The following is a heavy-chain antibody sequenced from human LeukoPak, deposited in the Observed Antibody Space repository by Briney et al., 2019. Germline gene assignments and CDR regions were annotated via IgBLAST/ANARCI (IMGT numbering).Heavy chain of an antibody. CDR1: GGSISSSNW. D-gene: IGHD6-13*01. CDR2: IYHSGST. CDR3: ARGGAAAGTRYYFDY. Sequence: SGTLSLTCAVSGGSISSSNWWNWVRQPPGKGLEWIGEIYHSGSTNYNPSLKSRVTISVDKSKNQFSLKLSSVTAADTAVYYCARGGAAAGTRYYFDYWGQGTLVTVSS. J-gene: IGHJ4*02. V-gene: IGHV4-4*02.